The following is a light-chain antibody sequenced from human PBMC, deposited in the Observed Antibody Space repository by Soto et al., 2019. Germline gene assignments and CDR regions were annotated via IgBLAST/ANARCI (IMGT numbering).Light chain of an antibody. J-gene: IGLJ2*01. CDR1: SSDIGGYIY. CDR3: SSYTTSSSFVL. V-gene: IGLV2-14*01. Sequence: QSVLTQQASVSGSPGQSITISCTGTSSDIGGYIYVSWYQQHPGKAPKLMIYEVTHRPSGVSDRFSGSKSGNTASLTISGLQTEDEADYYCSSYTTSSSFVLFGGGTKLTVL. CDR2: EVT.